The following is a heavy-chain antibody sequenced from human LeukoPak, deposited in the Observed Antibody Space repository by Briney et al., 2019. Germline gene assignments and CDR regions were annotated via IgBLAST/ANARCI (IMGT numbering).Heavy chain of an antibody. V-gene: IGHV1-69*13. D-gene: IGHD6-19*01. CDR3: ARDRPYTGGWRGFDY. J-gene: IGHJ4*02. Sequence: SVKLSCKASGGTFSRYAISWVRQAPGQGLEWMGGIIPIFGIANYAQKFQGRVTITADESTSTAYMELSSLRSEDTAVYYCARDRPYTGGWRGFDYWGQGTLVTVSS. CDR1: GGTFSRYA. CDR2: IIPIFGIA.